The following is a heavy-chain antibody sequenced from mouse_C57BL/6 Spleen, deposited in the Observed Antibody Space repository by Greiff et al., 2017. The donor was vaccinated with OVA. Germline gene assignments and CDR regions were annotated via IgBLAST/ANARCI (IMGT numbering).Heavy chain of an antibody. CDR1: GYTFTSYW. J-gene: IGHJ4*01. V-gene: IGHV1-69*01. D-gene: IGHD2-4*01. CDR3: ARGFDSIYAMDY. CDR2: IDPSDSYT. Sequence: VQLQQPGAELVMPGASVKLSCKASGYTFTSYWMHWVKQRPGQGLEWIGEIDPSDSYTNYNQKFKGKSTLTVDKSSSTAYMQLSSLTSEDSAVYYCARGFDSIYAMDYWGQGTSVTVSS.